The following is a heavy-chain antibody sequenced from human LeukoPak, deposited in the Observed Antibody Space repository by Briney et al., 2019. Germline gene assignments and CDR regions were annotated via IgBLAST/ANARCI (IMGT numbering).Heavy chain of an antibody. CDR1: GGSISSYY. V-gene: IGHV4-59*01. CDR3: ARDAVSGTPAFDV. D-gene: IGHD1-14*01. CDR2: IHHTGST. Sequence: TSETLSLTCNVSGGSISSYYWSWIRQPPGRGLEWIGYIHHTGSTNYKPSLKSRVTISVETSKNQFSLKLSSVTAADTAVYYCARDAVSGTPAFDVWGQGTMVTVSS. J-gene: IGHJ3*01.